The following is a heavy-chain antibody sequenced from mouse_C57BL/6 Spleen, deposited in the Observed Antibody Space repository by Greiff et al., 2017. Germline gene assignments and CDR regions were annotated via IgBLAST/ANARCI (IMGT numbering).Heavy chain of an antibody. Sequence: VQLQQSGPELVKPGASVKISCKASGYTFTDYYMNWVKQSHGKSLEWIGDINPNNGGTSYNQKFKGKATLTVDKSSSTAYMELRSLTSEDSAVYYCAREGDYGSNPFDYWGQGTTLTVSS. CDR2: INPNNGGT. J-gene: IGHJ2*01. CDR3: AREGDYGSNPFDY. CDR1: GYTFTDYY. D-gene: IGHD1-1*01. V-gene: IGHV1-26*01.